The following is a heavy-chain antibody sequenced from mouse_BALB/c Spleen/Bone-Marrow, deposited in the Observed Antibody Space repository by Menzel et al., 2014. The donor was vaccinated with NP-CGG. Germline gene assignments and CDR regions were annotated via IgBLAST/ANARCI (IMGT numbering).Heavy chain of an antibody. CDR3: ARNGYYGYSDY. CDR2: INPDSSTI. V-gene: IGHV4-1*02. CDR1: GFDFSRYW. J-gene: IGHJ2*01. Sequence: VQLQQSGGGLVQPGGSLKLSCAASGFDFSRYWMSWVRQAPGKGLEWIGEINPDSSTINYAPSLKDKFIISRDSAKNTLYLQMSKVRSEDTALYYCARNGYYGYSDYWGQGTTLTVSS. D-gene: IGHD2-1*01.